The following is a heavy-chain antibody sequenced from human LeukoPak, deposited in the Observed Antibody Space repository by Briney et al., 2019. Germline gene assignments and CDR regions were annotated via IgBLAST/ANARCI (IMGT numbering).Heavy chain of an antibody. Sequence: PGGSLRLSCAASGFTFSRYTMHWVRQAPGKGLEWVAVISYDGNNKDYADSVKGRFTTSRDNSKNTLYLQLNSLRAEDTAVYFCARDRYFGSGRYNYFDSWGQGTLVTVSS. CDR3: ARDRYFGSGRYNYFDS. V-gene: IGHV3-30-3*01. J-gene: IGHJ4*02. CDR1: GFTFSRYT. D-gene: IGHD3-10*01. CDR2: ISYDGNNK.